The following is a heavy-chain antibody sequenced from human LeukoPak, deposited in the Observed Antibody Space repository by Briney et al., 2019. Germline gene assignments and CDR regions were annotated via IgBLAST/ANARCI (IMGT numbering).Heavy chain of an antibody. D-gene: IGHD1-1*01. CDR2: IYYSGST. CDR1: GGSISNYY. Sequence: SETLSLTCTVSGGSISNYYWSWVRQPPGKGLEWIGYIYYSGSTKYNPYLESRITISVDTSKNQFSLNLSSVTAADSAVYYCARHSTLIPFDYWGQGTLVTVSS. V-gene: IGHV4-59*08. CDR3: ARHSTLIPFDY. J-gene: IGHJ4*02.